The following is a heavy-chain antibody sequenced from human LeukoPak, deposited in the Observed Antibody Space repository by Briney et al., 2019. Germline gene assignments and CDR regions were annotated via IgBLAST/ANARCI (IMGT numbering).Heavy chain of an antibody. J-gene: IGHJ4*02. CDR3: ARKMYSGSLY. V-gene: IGHV1-3*01. D-gene: IGHD1-26*01. CDR2: INAGNGNT. CDR1: GYTFTSYA. Sequence: WASVKVSCKASGYTFTSYAMHWVRQAPGQRLEWMGWINAGNGNTKYSQEFQGRVTMTRDTSISTAYMELSRLRSDDTAVYYCARKMYSGSLYWGQGTLVTVSS.